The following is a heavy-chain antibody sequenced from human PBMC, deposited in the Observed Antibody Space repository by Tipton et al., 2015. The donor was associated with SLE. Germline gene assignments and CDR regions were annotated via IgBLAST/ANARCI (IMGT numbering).Heavy chain of an antibody. V-gene: IGHV3-23*01. CDR1: GLTFSSST. Sequence: SLRLSCAASGLTFSSSTMSWVRQPPGKGLECVSTISGSGSTTYIADSVKGRFSISRDNSKNTLYLQMNSLRAEDTAIYYCAKVPYYDSSGYYYYFDYWGQGILVTVSS. CDR2: ISGSGSTT. D-gene: IGHD3-22*01. CDR3: AKVPYYDSSGYYYYFDY. J-gene: IGHJ4*02.